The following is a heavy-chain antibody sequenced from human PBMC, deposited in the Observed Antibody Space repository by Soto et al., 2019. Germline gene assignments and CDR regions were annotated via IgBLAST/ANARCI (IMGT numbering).Heavy chain of an antibody. J-gene: IGHJ4*02. D-gene: IGHD4-17*01. CDR3: ARGVTTVTTFDY. V-gene: IGHV4-30-2*01. Sequence: SETLSLTCAVSGGSISSGGYSCNWIRQPPGKGLEWIGYIYHSGSTYYNPSLNSRVTISVDRSKNQFSLKLSSVTAADTAVYYCARGVTTVTTFDYWGQGTLVTVSS. CDR2: IYHSGST. CDR1: GGSISSGGYS.